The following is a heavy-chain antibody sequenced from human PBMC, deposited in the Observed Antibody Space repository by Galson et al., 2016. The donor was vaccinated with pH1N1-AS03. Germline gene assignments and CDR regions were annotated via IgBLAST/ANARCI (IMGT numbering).Heavy chain of an antibody. V-gene: IGHV1-3*01. CDR3: VREDRYGDFFYFDY. D-gene: IGHD4-17*01. J-gene: IGHJ4*02. CDR2: ISAGSGDT. Sequence: SVKVSCKASGYTFTNHAIHWVRRAPGQSLEWMGWISAGSGDTGYSQKLQGRVTITRETYASTAYMELSSPTSEDTAVYYCVREDRYGDFFYFDYWGQGSLVTVSS. CDR1: GYTFTNHA.